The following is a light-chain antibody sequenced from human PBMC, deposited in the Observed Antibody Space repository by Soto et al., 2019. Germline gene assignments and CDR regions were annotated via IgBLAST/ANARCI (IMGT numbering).Light chain of an antibody. CDR3: QQYNNWPYT. J-gene: IGKJ2*01. V-gene: IGKV3-15*01. Sequence: EIVMTQSPATLSVSPGERAALSCRASQSVSSNFAWYQQKPGQAPRLLIYGASTRATGIPARFSGSGSGTDCTLTISSLQSEDFAVYYCQQYNNWPYTFGQGTKLEIK. CDR2: GAS. CDR1: QSVSSN.